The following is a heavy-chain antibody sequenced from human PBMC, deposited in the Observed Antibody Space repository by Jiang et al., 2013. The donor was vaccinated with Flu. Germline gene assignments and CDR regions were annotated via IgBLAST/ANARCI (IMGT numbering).Heavy chain of an antibody. CDR2: IYPGDSDT. V-gene: IGHV5-51*01. D-gene: IGHD3-10*01. CDR1: GYSFINYF. CDR3: ARPAYDYYGSGDTYFDY. Sequence: GAEVKKPGESLRISCKGSGYSFINYFVGWARQMPGKGLEWMGIIYPGDSDTRYSPSFQGQVTISVDTSIRTAYLQWSSLKASDTAMYYCARPAYDYYGSGDTYFDYWGQGTLVTVSS. J-gene: IGHJ4*02.